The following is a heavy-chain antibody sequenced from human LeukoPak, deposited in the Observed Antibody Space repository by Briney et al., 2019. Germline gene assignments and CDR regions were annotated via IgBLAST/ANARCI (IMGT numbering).Heavy chain of an antibody. CDR1: GFTFSDCA. D-gene: IGHD2-8*02. CDR2: IVKTGGTT. V-gene: IGHV3-23*01. Sequence: PGGSLRLSCAASGFTFSDCAMTWVPQAPGKGLEWVSAIVKTGGTTYADSVKGRLTNSRDNSKNTLDLQMNSLRAEDTAVYYCAKDWRCGTSDPDWYFDLWGRGTLVSVSS. J-gene: IGHJ2*01. CDR3: AKDWRCGTSDPDWYFDL.